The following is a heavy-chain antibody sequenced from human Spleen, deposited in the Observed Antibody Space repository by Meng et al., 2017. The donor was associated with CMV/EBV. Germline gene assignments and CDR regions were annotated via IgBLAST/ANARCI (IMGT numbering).Heavy chain of an antibody. CDR2: ISSSGSTI. CDR1: GFTFSDYY. V-gene: IGHV3-11*04. J-gene: IGHJ6*02. Sequence: GESLKISCAASGFTFSDYYMSWIRQAPGKGLEWVSYISSSGSTIYYADSVKGRFTISRDNAQNSLYLQMNSLRAEDTAVYYCARDLESRATPNYYYYYGMDVWGQGTTVTVSS. D-gene: IGHD2-2*02. CDR3: ARDLESRATPNYYYYYGMDV.